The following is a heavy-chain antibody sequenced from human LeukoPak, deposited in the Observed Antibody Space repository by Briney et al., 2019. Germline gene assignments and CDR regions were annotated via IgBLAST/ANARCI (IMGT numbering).Heavy chain of an antibody. D-gene: IGHD4-17*01. CDR2: IYYSGST. J-gene: IGHJ4*02. CDR1: GGSISSYY. Sequence: PSETLSLTCTVSGGSISSYYWSWIRQPPGKGLEWIGYIYYSGSTNYNPSLKSRVAISVDTSKNQFSLKLSSVTAADTAVYYCARTLDDYGVFSDYWGQGTLVTVSS. CDR3: ARTLDDYGVFSDY. V-gene: IGHV4-59*08.